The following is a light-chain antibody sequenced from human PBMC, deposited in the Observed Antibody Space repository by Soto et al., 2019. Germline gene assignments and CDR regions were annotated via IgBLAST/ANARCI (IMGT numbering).Light chain of an antibody. J-gene: IGKJ1*01. CDR2: GAS. V-gene: IGKV3-20*01. CDR3: HQYNNSPWT. Sequence: EIVLTQSPGTLSLSLGERATLSCRASQSVSGSYLAWYQQKPGQAPRLLIYGASSRATGIPDRFSGRGSGTDFTLTISRLEPEDFALYYCHQYNNSPWTLGQGTKVDIK. CDR1: QSVSGSY.